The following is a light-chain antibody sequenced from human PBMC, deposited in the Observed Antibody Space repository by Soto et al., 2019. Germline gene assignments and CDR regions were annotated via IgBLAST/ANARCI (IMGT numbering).Light chain of an antibody. V-gene: IGKV3-11*01. J-gene: IGKJ5*01. Sequence: ETVLTQSPATLSLSPWESATLSCRASQSVTTYLAWYQQKPGQAPRLLIYDASVRATGIPARFSASGSGTDFTLTISSLEPEDFAVYYCQQRSNWPPEITFGQGTRLEIK. CDR2: DAS. CDR1: QSVTTY. CDR3: QQRSNWPPEIT.